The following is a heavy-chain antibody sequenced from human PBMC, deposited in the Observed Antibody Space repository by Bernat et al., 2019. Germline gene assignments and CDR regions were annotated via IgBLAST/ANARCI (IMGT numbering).Heavy chain of an antibody. CDR3: APYGSGSYYDYYYMDV. J-gene: IGHJ6*03. V-gene: IGHV3-23*01. CDR2: ISGSGGST. CDR1: GFTFSSYA. D-gene: IGHD3-10*01. Sequence: EVQLLESGGGLVQPGGSLRLSCAASGFTFSSYAMSWVRQAPGKGLEWVSAISGSGGSTYYADSVKGRFTISRDNSKNTLYLQMNSLRAEDTAVYYCAPYGSGSYYDYYYMDVWGKGTTVTVSS.